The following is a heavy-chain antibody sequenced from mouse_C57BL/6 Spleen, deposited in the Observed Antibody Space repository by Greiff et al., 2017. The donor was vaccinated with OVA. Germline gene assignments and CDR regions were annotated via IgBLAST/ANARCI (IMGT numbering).Heavy chain of an antibody. CDR2: IDPETGGT. V-gene: IGHV1-15*01. J-gene: IGHJ3*01. D-gene: IGHD2-3*01. CDR1: GYTFTDYE. CDR3: TRDGYYGFAY. Sequence: QVQLQQSGAELVRPGASVTLSCKASGYTFTDYEMHWVKQTPVHGLEWIGAIDPETGGTAYNQKFKGKAILTADNSSSTAYMELRSLTSEDSAVYYCTRDGYYGFAYWGQGTLVTVSA.